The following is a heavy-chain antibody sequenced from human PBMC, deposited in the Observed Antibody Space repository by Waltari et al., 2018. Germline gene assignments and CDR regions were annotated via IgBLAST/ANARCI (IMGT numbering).Heavy chain of an antibody. D-gene: IGHD3-10*01. V-gene: IGHV1-69*02. CDR1: GGTFTSDT. CDR2: IMPENSET. J-gene: IGHJ6*02. CDR3: AGGDGGYYYHKMDV. Sequence: QVQLVQSGVEAKKPGSSVRVSCRASGGTFTSDTINWVRQAHGKGLGWRGSIMPENSETEYAVKFQGRIAVTADKSTGTVYMELSSLRSDDTAVYYCAGGDGGYYYHKMDVWGQGTTVTVSS.